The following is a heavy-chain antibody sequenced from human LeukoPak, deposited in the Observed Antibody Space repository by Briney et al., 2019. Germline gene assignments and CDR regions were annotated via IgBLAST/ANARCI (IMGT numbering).Heavy chain of an antibody. Sequence: GGSLRLSCAASGFTFSSYWMSWVRQAPGKGLEWVANIKQDGSEKYYVDSVKGRFTISRDNAKNSLYLQMNSLRAEDTAVYYCARDPRDCSSTSCYGDNWFDPWGQGTLVTVSS. J-gene: IGHJ5*02. CDR2: IKQDGSEK. D-gene: IGHD2-2*01. CDR3: ARDPRDCSSTSCYGDNWFDP. V-gene: IGHV3-7*03. CDR1: GFTFSSYW.